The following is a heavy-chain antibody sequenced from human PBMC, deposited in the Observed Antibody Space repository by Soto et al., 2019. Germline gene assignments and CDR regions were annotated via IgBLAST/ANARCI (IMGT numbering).Heavy chain of an antibody. CDR2: IIPIFGTT. V-gene: IGHV1-69*01. CDR1: GGTFSGYG. Sequence: QDQMVQSGTEVKKPGSSLRVSCKASGGTFSGYGISWVRQAPGQGLEWMGGIIPIFGTTNYAQKFRDRVTISADEARSTVYMDLSSLRTEDTAVYYCARWRAKAHFYYGMDVWGQGTAVTVSS. D-gene: IGHD3-3*01. J-gene: IGHJ6*02. CDR3: ARWRAKAHFYYGMDV.